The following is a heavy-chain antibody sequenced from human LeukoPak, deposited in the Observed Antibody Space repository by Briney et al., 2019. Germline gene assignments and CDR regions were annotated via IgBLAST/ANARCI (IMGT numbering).Heavy chain of an antibody. CDR2: IVVGSGNT. CDR3: ARVPRRRYCTNGVCYSLDY. D-gene: IGHD2-8*01. J-gene: IGHJ4*02. Sequence: SVKVSCKASGFTFTSSAVQWVRQARGERLEWRGGIVVGSGNTNYAQKFQERVTITRDMSTSTAYMELSSLRSDDTAVYYCARVPRRRYCTNGVCYSLDYWGQGTLVTVSS. V-gene: IGHV1-58*01. CDR1: GFTFTSSA.